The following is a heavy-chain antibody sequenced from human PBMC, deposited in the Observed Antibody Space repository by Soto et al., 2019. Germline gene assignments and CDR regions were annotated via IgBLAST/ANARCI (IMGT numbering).Heavy chain of an antibody. CDR3: ARGTHIVVVPAATYYYYYGMDV. CDR1: GFTFSSYA. V-gene: IGHV3-30-3*01. CDR2: ISYDGSNK. J-gene: IGHJ6*02. D-gene: IGHD2-2*01. Sequence: GGSLRLSCAASGFTFSSYAMHWVRQAPGKGLEWVAVISYDGSNKYYADSVKGRFTISRDNSKNTLYLQMNSLRAEDTAVYYCARGTHIVVVPAATYYYYYGMDVWGQGTTVTVSS.